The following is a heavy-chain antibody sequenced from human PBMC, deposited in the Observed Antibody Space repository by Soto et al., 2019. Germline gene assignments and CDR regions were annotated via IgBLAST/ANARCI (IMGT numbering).Heavy chain of an antibody. Sequence: QVQLQESGPGLVKPSQTLSLTCTVSGGSISSGDYYWSWIRQPPGKGLEWIGYIYYSGSTYYNPSRKSRGTISVDTSKNQFSLKLSSVTAADTAVYYCARDLDSITMVRGVMNYGMDVWGQGTTVTVSS. J-gene: IGHJ6*02. D-gene: IGHD3-10*01. V-gene: IGHV4-30-4*01. CDR1: GGSISSGDYY. CDR2: IYYSGST. CDR3: ARDLDSITMVRGVMNYGMDV.